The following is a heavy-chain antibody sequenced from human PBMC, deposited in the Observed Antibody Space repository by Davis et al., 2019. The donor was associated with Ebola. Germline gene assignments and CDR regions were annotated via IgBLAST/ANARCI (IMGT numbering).Heavy chain of an antibody. CDR1: GCTFSSFA. Sequence: SVKVSCKASGCTFSSFAISWVRQAPGQGLEWMGRIIPILGIANYAQKFQGRVTITADKSTSTAYMELSSLRSEDTAVYYCAREATGYYHYWGQGTLVTVSS. V-gene: IGHV1-69*04. J-gene: IGHJ4*02. D-gene: IGHD3-9*01. CDR2: IIPILGIA. CDR3: AREATGYYHY.